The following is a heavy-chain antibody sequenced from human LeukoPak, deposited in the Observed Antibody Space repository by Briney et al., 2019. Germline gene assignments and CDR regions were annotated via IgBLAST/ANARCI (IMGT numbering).Heavy chain of an antibody. CDR2: ITYDGSNK. V-gene: IGHV3-30*18. CDR1: GFTFRSYG. D-gene: IGHD1-26*01. Sequence: PGGSLRLSCAASGFTFRSYGMHWVRQAPGKGLEWVAVITYDGSNKYYADAVKGRFTISRDTSKNTLYLQMNSLRADDTAVYYCAKDEGRYIMDYWGQGTLVTVSS. CDR3: AKDEGRYIMDY. J-gene: IGHJ4*02.